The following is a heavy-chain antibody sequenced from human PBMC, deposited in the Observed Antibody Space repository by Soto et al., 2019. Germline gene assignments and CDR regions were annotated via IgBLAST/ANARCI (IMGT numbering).Heavy chain of an antibody. D-gene: IGHD5-12*01. CDR1: GGTFSSYA. CDR3: VRVVAIPGYPDH. V-gene: IGHV1-69*12. Sequence: QVQLVQSGAEVRQPASSVKVSCKTSGGTFSSYAISWVRQAPGQGIEWMGGIVPIVGTTTYAQKFQGRVTITADEATSTAYMQLSRLRSDDTAVYYCVRVVAIPGYPDHWGQGTLVNVSS. J-gene: IGHJ4*02. CDR2: IVPIVGTT.